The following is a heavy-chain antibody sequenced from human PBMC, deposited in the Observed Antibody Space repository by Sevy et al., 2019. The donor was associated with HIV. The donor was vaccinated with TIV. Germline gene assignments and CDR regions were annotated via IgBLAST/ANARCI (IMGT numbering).Heavy chain of an antibody. J-gene: IGHJ1*01. V-gene: IGHV3-15*01. CDR3: TPDAGLTPWYALQY. Sequence: GSLRLSCAASGFSFSGAWMRWVRQAPGEGLEWVGRIKNNNEGGTADYAAAVKGRFTISRDDSKNAVYLQLNSLKTEDTAVYYCTPDAGLTPWYALQYWGRGTLVTVSS. CDR1: GFSFSGAW. D-gene: IGHD3-9*01. CDR2: IKNNNEGGTA.